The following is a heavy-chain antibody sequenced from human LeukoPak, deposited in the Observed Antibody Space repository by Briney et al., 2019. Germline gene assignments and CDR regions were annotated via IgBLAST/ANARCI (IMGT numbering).Heavy chain of an antibody. D-gene: IGHD1-26*01. J-gene: IGHJ3*02. CDR1: DSSITSNYY. V-gene: IGHV4-38-2*01. Sequence: SETLSLTCAGSDSSITSNYYWDWIRQTPGKGLEWIGSIHHRGSIYYNPSLKSRVTVSLDASNNQFSLRLSSVTAADTALYYCTRHSRVIVGTTCAFDIWGQGTRVTVSS. CDR3: TRHSRVIVGTTCAFDI. CDR2: IHHRGSI.